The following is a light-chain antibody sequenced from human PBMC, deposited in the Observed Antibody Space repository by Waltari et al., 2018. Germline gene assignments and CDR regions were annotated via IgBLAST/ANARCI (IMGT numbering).Light chain of an antibody. CDR2: DVS. Sequence: QSALTQPRSVSGSPGQSVTISCPGTSSDVGGYNYVSWYQQHPGKAPKLMIYDVSQRPSGVPDRFSGSKSGNTASLTISGLQAEDEADYYCCSYAGSYTFEVFGGGTKLTVL. CDR1: SSDVGGYNY. CDR3: CSYAGSYTFEV. V-gene: IGLV2-11*01. J-gene: IGLJ2*01.